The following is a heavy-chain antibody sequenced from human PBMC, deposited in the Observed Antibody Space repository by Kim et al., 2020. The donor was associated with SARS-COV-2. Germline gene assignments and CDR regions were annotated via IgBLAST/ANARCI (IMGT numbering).Heavy chain of an antibody. Sequence: SETLSLSCSVSGDSIKNGYWTWIRQPPGKGLEWIGYVFYSGFNNYNPSLKSRVTMSVDTSRNQFSLNLTSVTAADTAMYYCAKYNSGSRNYFDPWGQGT. CDR3: AKYNSGSRNYFDP. V-gene: IGHV4-59*01. J-gene: IGHJ5*02. D-gene: IGHD3-10*01. CDR2: VFYSGFN. CDR1: GDSIKNGY.